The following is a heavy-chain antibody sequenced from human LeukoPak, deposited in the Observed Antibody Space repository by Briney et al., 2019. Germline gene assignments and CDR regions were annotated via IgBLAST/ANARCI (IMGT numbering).Heavy chain of an antibody. V-gene: IGHV3-53*05. CDR2: IYSGGST. Sequence: GGSLRLSCAASGFTVSSNYMSWVRQAPGKGLEWVSVIYSGGSTYYADSVKGRFTISRDNAKNSLYLQMNSLRAEDTALYYCAKDVAAGTDYYYGMDVWGQGTTVTVSS. J-gene: IGHJ6*02. CDR3: AKDVAAGTDYYYGMDV. CDR1: GFTVSSNY. D-gene: IGHD6-13*01.